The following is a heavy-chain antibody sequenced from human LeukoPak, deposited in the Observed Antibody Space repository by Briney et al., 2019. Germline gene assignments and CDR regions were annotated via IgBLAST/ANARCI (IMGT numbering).Heavy chain of an antibody. D-gene: IGHD2-15*01. CDR2: ISSSSSYI. CDR3: PREVEVTSFDY. V-gene: IGHV3-21*01. J-gene: IGHJ4*02. Sequence: GGSLRLACAASGFTFSSYSMNWVRQAPGKGLEWVSSISSSSSYIYYADSVKGRFTISRDNAKNSLYLQMNSLRAEDTAVYYCPREVEVTSFDYWGQGTLVTVSS. CDR1: GFTFSSYS.